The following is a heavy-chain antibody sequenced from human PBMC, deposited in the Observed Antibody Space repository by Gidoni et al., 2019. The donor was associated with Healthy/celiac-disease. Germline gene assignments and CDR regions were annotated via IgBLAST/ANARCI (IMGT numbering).Heavy chain of an antibody. J-gene: IGHJ4*02. CDR2: IIPILGIA. V-gene: IGHV1-69*04. Sequence: QVQLVQAGAEVKKPGSSVKVSCKASGGTFSSYALSWVRQAPGQGLEWMGRIIPILGIANYAQKFQGRVTITADKSTSTAYMELRSLRSEDTAVYYCARPWDSSGYYDYWGQGTLVTVSS. D-gene: IGHD3-22*01. CDR1: GGTFSSYA. CDR3: ARPWDSSGYYDY.